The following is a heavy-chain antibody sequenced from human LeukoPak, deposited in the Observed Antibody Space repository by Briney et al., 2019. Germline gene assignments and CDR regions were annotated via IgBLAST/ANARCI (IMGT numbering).Heavy chain of an antibody. V-gene: IGHV3-7*03. CDR1: GFTFSSFW. D-gene: IGHD3-10*02. CDR2: IKKDGSQK. J-gene: IGHJ4*02. Sequence: PGGSLRLSCAASGFTFSSFWMSWVRQAPGKGLEWVANIKKDGSQKYYVDSVEGRFTISRDNAKNSLYLQMDSLRVDDTAVYYCTRVFGGYDVPDYRGQGTLVTVSS. CDR3: TRVFGGYDVPDY.